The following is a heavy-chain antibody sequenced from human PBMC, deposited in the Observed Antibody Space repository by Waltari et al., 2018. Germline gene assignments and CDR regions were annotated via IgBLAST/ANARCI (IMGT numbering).Heavy chain of an antibody. CDR3: AREGAVAGFDY. J-gene: IGHJ4*02. CDR1: GYSIRRGYY. D-gene: IGHD6-19*01. V-gene: IGHV4-38-2*02. Sequence: QVQLQESGPGLVKPSETLSLTCAVSGYSIRRGYYWGWIRQPPGKGLEWTGSIYHSGSTYYNPSLKSRVTISVDTSKNQFSLKLSSVTAADTAVYYCAREGAVAGFDYWGQGTLVTVSS. CDR2: IYHSGST.